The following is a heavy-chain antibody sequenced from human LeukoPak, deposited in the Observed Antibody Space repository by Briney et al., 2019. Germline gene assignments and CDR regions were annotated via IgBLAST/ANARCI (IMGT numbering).Heavy chain of an antibody. V-gene: IGHV3-30*02. Sequence: PGGSLRLSCAASGFIFSTYGMHWVRQAPGKGLEWVTFMQYDGSEEYYADSVKGRFTISRDNSKNTLYLQMDSLRGEDTAVYYCAGKAAAYYFVYWGQGTLVTVSS. D-gene: IGHD2-2*01. CDR3: AGKAAAYYFVY. CDR2: MQYDGSEE. J-gene: IGHJ4*02. CDR1: GFIFSTYG.